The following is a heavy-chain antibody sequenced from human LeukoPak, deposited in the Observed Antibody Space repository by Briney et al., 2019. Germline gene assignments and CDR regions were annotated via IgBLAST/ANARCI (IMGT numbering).Heavy chain of an antibody. Sequence: SETLSLTCAVYGGSFSGYYWSWLRQPPGKGLEWIGEINHSGSTNYNPSLKSRVTISVDTSKNQFSLKLSSVTAADTAVYYCARVAYCTNGVCYDYFDYWGQGTLVTVSS. D-gene: IGHD2-8*01. V-gene: IGHV4-34*01. CDR1: GGSFSGYY. CDR2: INHSGST. CDR3: ARVAYCTNGVCYDYFDY. J-gene: IGHJ4*02.